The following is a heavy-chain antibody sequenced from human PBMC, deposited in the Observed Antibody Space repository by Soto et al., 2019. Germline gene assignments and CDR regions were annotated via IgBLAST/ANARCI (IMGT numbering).Heavy chain of an antibody. D-gene: IGHD3-16*01. J-gene: IGHJ6*03. V-gene: IGHV3-74*01. CDR3: AKGGHYYYMDV. CDR2: IKSDGSST. CDR1: GFTFSDYW. Sequence: LRLSCAASGFTFSDYWMHWVRQAPGKGLVWVSRIKSDGSSTSYADSVKGRFTTSRDNAKNTLHLQVNSLRAEDTAVYYCAKGGHYYYMDVWGKGTTVTVSS.